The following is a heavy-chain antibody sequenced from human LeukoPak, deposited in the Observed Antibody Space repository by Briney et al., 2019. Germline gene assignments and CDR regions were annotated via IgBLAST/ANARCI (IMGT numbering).Heavy chain of an antibody. J-gene: IGHJ4*02. CDR3: ATSSGWFSESSY. CDR2: INPSGGST. V-gene: IGHV1-46*01. D-gene: IGHD6-19*01. Sequence: ASVKVSCKASGYTFTSYYMHWVRQAPGQGLEWMGIINPSGGSTSYAQKFQGRVTMTRDMSTSTVYMELSSLRSEDTAVYYCATSSGWFSESSYWGQGTLVTVSS. CDR1: GYTFTSYY.